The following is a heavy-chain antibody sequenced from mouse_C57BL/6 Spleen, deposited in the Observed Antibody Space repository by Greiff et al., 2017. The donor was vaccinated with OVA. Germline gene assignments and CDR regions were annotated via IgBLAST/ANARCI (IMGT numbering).Heavy chain of an antibody. J-gene: IGHJ2*01. CDR1: GYAFSSSW. D-gene: IGHD1-1*01. CDR3: ARGTTVVAPYFDY. CDR2: IYPGDGDT. V-gene: IGHV1-82*01. Sequence: QVQLQQSGPELVKPGASVKISCKASGYAFSSSWMNWVKQRPGKGLEWIGRIYPGDGDTNYNGKFKGKATLTADQSSSPAYMQLSSLTSEDSAVYFCARGTTVVAPYFDYWGQGTTLTVSS.